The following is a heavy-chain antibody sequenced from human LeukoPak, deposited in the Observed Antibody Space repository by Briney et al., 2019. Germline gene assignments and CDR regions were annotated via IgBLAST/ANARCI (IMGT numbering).Heavy chain of an antibody. CDR1: GASISNYY. CDR3: ARFTTVVPAFWYFDL. D-gene: IGHD4-23*01. V-gene: IGHV4-59*08. J-gene: IGHJ2*01. Sequence: SETLSLTCTVSGASISNYYWSWIRQPPGKGLEWIGYIFYSGSNKYNPSLKSRVTISLDTSKNQFSLQLRSVTAADTPVYYCARFTTVVPAFWYFDLWGRGTLVTVSS. CDR2: IFYSGSN.